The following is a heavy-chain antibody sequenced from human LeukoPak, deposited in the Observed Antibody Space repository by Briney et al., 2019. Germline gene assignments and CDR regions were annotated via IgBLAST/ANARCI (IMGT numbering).Heavy chain of an antibody. Sequence: GRSLRLSCAASGFSFSNFAIHWVRQAPGKGLEWLVVISHDGGTKHYADSVKGRFTISRDNSNNSLSLQMNSLSAEDTAVYYCARARGRWHLLPLDFWGQGTLVTVSS. CDR3: ARARGRWHLLPLDF. J-gene: IGHJ4*02. CDR2: ISHDGGTK. CDR1: GFSFSNFA. V-gene: IGHV3-30*04. D-gene: IGHD1-26*01.